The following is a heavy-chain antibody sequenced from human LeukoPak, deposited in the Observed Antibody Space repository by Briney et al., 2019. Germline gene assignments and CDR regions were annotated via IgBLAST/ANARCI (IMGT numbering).Heavy chain of an antibody. J-gene: IGHJ4*02. CDR2: ISSSSSYI. V-gene: IGHV3-21*01. D-gene: IGHD4-17*01. CDR3: AREGPYGDYFDY. Sequence: GGSLRLSCAASGFTFSSYSMNWVRQAPGKGLEWVSSISSSSSYIYYADSVKVRFTISRDNAKNSLYLQMNSLRAEDTAVYYCAREGPYGDYFDYWGQGTLVTVSS. CDR1: GFTFSSYS.